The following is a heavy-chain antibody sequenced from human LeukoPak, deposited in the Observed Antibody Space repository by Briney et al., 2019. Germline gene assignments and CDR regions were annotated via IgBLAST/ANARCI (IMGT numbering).Heavy chain of an antibody. CDR2: INSDGSST. D-gene: IGHD6-6*01. V-gene: IGHV3-74*01. CDR3: AKVRGIAARNWFDP. J-gene: IGHJ5*02. CDR1: GFTFSSYW. Sequence: PGGSLRLSCAASGFTFSSYWMHWVRQAPGKGLVWVSRINSDGSSTSYADSVKGRFTISRDNAKNTLYLQMNSLRAEDTAVYYCAKVRGIAARNWFDPWGQGTLVTVSS.